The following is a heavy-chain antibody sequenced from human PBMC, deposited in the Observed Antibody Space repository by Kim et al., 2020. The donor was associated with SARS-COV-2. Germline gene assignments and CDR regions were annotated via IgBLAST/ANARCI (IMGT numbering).Heavy chain of an antibody. Sequence: SVKVSCKASGGTFSSYAISWVRQAPGQGLEWMGRIIPILGIANYAQKFQGRVTITADKSTSTAYMELSSLRSEDTAVYYCSRSGSYHPYYYYGMDVWGQGTTVTVSS. V-gene: IGHV1-69*04. CDR2: IIPILGIA. J-gene: IGHJ6*02. CDR3: SRSGSYHPYYYYGMDV. CDR1: GGTFSSYA. D-gene: IGHD3-10*01.